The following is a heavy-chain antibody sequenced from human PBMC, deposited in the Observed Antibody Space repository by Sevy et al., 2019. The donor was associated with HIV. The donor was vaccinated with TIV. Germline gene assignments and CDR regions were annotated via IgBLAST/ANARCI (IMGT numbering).Heavy chain of an antibody. J-gene: IGHJ4*02. Sequence: GGSLRLSCLASGFALDGYTMHWARQAPGKSLEWVSLISWDGHSTYYADSVKGRFTISRDNSKNSVFLQMDSLSTEDTAFYYCARDFMGPTTFGTQFDYWGQGTLVTVSS. CDR1: GFALDGYT. D-gene: IGHD3-10*02. CDR2: ISWDGHST. V-gene: IGHV3-43*01. CDR3: ARDFMGPTTFGTQFDY.